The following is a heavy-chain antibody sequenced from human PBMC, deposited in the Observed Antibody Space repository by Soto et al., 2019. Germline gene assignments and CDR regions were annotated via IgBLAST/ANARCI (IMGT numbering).Heavy chain of an antibody. CDR1: GGSISSSSYY. Sequence: SETLSLTCTVSGGSISSSSYYWGWIRQPPGKGLEWIGSIYYSGSTYYNPSLKSRVTISVDTSKNQFSLKLSSVTAADTAVYYCARLGYSYGYYYYYGMDVWGQGTTVT. V-gene: IGHV4-39*01. CDR2: IYYSGST. J-gene: IGHJ6*02. D-gene: IGHD5-18*01. CDR3: ARLGYSYGYYYYYGMDV.